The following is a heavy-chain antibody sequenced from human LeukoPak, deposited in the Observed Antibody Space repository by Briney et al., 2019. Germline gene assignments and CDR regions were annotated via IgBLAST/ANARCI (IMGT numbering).Heavy chain of an antibody. CDR3: ASGRGIENSSPLDY. D-gene: IGHD6-6*01. CDR1: GFTFRNYA. CDR2: ISGSGGST. V-gene: IGHV3-23*01. J-gene: IGHJ4*02. Sequence: PGGFLRLSCAASGFTFRNYAMSWVRQAPGKGLEWVSTISGSGGSTYYADSVKGRFTISRDNSKNTLYLQMNSLRDEDTAVYYCASGRGIENSSPLDYWGQGTLVTVSS.